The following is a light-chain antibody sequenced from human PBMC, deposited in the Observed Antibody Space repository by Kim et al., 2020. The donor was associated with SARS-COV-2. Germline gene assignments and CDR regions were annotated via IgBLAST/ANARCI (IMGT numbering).Light chain of an antibody. Sequence: QSITISCPGTSSDVGNYNLVSWYQQRPGKAPKLMIFEVSKRPSGVSYRFSGSKSGDTASLTISGLQAEDEADYYCCSYAGSRNFVLFGGGTQLTVL. J-gene: IGLJ2*01. CDR3: CSYAGSRNFVL. V-gene: IGLV2-23*02. CDR1: SSDVGNYNL. CDR2: EVS.